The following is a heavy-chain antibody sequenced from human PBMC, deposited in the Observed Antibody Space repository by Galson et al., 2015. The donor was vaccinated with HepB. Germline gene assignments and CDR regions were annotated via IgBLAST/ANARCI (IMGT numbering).Heavy chain of an antibody. J-gene: IGHJ4*02. CDR2: IRSKANSYAT. Sequence: SLRLSCAASGFTFSGSAMHWVRQASGKGLEWVGRIRSKANSYATAYAASVRGRFTISRDDSKNTAYLQMNSLKTEDTAVYYCLYYDILTGYRRFDYWGQGTLVTVSS. V-gene: IGHV3-73*01. CDR1: GFTFSGSA. D-gene: IGHD3-9*01. CDR3: LYYDILTGYRRFDY.